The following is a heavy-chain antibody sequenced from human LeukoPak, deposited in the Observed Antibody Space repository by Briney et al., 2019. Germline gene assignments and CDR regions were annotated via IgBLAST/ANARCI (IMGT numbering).Heavy chain of an antibody. Sequence: SETLSLTCAVYGGSFSGYYWSWIRQHPGKGLEWIGYIYYSGSTYYNPSLKSRVTISVDTSKNQFSLKLSSVTAADTAVYYCARGIGYCSSTSCQGLYFQHWGQGTLVTVSS. CDR3: ARGIGYCSSTSCQGLYFQH. D-gene: IGHD2-2*01. CDR2: IYYSGST. CDR1: GGSFSGYY. J-gene: IGHJ1*01. V-gene: IGHV4-31*11.